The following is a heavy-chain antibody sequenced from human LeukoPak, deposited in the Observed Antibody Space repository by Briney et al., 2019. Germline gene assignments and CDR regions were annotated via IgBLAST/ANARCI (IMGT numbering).Heavy chain of an antibody. CDR1: GGSISSYY. CDR3: ARVTYGDYGMDV. D-gene: IGHD4-17*01. J-gene: IGHJ6*02. V-gene: IGHV4-59*01. CDR2: IYYSGST. Sequence: SETLSLTCTVSGGSISSYYWSWIRQPPGKGLEWIGYIYYSGSTNYNPSLKSRVTISVDTSKNQFSLKLSSVIAADTAVYYCARVTYGDYGMDVWGQGTTVTVSS.